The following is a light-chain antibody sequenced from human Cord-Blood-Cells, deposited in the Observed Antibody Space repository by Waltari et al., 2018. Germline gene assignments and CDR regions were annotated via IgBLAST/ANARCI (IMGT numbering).Light chain of an antibody. V-gene: IGLV2-23*03. J-gene: IGLJ2*01. CDR3: CSYAGSSTFVV. CDR1: SSDVGSYNL. CDR2: EGS. Sequence: QSALTQPASVSGSPGQSITISCTGTSSDVGSYNLVSWYQQHPGTAPKRMIYEGSKRPSGVSNRFSGSKSGNTASLTISGLQAEDEADYYCCSYAGSSTFVVFGGGTKLTVL.